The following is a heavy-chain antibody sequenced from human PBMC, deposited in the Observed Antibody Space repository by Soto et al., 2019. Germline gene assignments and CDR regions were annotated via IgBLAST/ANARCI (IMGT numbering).Heavy chain of an antibody. V-gene: IGHV3-23*01. J-gene: IGHJ1*01. Sequence: EVQLLESGGGLVQPGGSLRLSCAASGFTFSSYAMSWVRQAPGKGLEWVSAISGSGGSTYYADSVKGRFTISRDNSKNTLYLQMNSLRVEDTAVYYCAKDQRVVLRAYKGRYGGYFQHWGQGTLVTVSS. CDR2: ISGSGGST. D-gene: IGHD2-8*01. CDR3: AKDQRVVLRAYKGRYGGYFQH. CDR1: GFTFSSYA.